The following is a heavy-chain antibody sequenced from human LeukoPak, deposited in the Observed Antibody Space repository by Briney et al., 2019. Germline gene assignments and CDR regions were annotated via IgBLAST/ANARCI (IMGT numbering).Heavy chain of an antibody. J-gene: IGHJ3*02. Sequence: PGGSLRLSCAASGFTFSSYGMHWVRQAPGKGLEWVAVIWYGGSNKYYADSVKGRFTISRDNSKHTLYLQMNRLRAEDTAVYYCARDHDAFDIWGQGTMVTVSS. CDR2: IWYGGSNK. V-gene: IGHV3-33*01. CDR1: GFTFSSYG. CDR3: ARDHDAFDI.